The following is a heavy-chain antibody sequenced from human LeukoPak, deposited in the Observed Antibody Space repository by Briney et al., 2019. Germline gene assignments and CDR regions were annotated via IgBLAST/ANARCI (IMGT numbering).Heavy chain of an antibody. CDR3: ARDLGCSGGSCYYDYCGMDV. V-gene: IGHV3-66*01. CDR1: GFTVSGNY. J-gene: IGHJ6*02. D-gene: IGHD2-15*01. Sequence: GGSLRLSCAASGFTVSGNYMSWVRQAPGKGLEWVSVIYSGGSTYYADSVKGRFTISRDNSKNTLYLQMNSLRAEDTAVYYCARDLGCSGGSCYYDYCGMDVWGQGTTVTVSS. CDR2: IYSGGST.